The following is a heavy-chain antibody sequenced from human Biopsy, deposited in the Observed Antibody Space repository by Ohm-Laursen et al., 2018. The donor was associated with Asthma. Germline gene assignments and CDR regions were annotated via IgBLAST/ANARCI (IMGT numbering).Heavy chain of an antibody. CDR1: GFDFIDYT. CDR2: ISGVSRYK. J-gene: IGHJ4*01. V-gene: IGHV3-21*01. Sequence: SLRLSCSASGFDFIDYTMNWVRQAPGKGLEWVSSISGVSRYKYYSDSLRGRVTISRDNAKRTLHLQMSSLRVEGTAVYFCARDFAIGSGSPFHFWGPGTLVTVSS. CDR3: ARDFAIGSGSPFHF. D-gene: IGHD3-10*01.